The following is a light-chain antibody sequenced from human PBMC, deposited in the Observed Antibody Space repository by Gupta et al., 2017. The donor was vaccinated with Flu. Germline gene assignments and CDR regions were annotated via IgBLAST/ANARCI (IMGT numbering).Light chain of an antibody. Sequence: RVMTQSPATLSVSPGERVTLPCRASQSVSSSLAWYQQKPGHAPRLLIYGASTRATGIPARFSGSGSGTEFTLTISSLQSEDFAVYYCQQYKSWPLTFGPGTKVDIK. CDR3: QQYKSWPLT. J-gene: IGKJ3*01. V-gene: IGKV3-15*01. CDR1: QSVSSS. CDR2: GAS.